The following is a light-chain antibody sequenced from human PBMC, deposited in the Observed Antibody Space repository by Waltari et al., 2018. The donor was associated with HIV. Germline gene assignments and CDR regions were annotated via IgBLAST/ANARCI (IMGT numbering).Light chain of an antibody. J-gene: IGLJ2*01. CDR3: VAWDDSLRGVL. CDR2: RNN. CDR1: TSNIGSND. V-gene: IGLV1-47*01. Sequence: SVLTQPPSASGTPGQRVTISCSGSTSNIGSNDVLWYHPLPGAAPKLPIHRNNQRPSGVPDRFSGSTSGTSASLAISGLRSEDEADYYCVAWDDSLRGVLFGGGTKVAVL.